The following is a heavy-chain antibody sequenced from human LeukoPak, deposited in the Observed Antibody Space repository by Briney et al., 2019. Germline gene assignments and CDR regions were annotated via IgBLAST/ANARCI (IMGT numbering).Heavy chain of an antibody. J-gene: IGHJ4*02. CDR3: AKDKGSGSYSYFDY. D-gene: IGHD3-10*01. Sequence: GGSLRLSCAASGFTFSSYGMHWVRQAPGKGLEWVAFIRYDGSNKYYADSVKGRFTISRDNSKNTLYLQMSSLRAEDTAVYYCAKDKGSGSYSYFDYWGQGTLVTVSS. CDR2: IRYDGSNK. V-gene: IGHV3-30*02. CDR1: GFTFSSYG.